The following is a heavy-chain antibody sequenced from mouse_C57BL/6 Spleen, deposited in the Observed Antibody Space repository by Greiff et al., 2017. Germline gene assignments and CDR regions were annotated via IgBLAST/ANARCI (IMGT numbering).Heavy chain of an antibody. V-gene: IGHV10-3*01. D-gene: IGHD1-1*01. CDR1: GFTFNTYA. Sequence: EVQGVESGGGLVQPKGSLKLSCAASGFTFNTYAMHWVRQAPGKGLEWVARIRSKSSNYATYYADSVKDRFTISRDDSQSMLYLQMNNLKTEDTAMYYCVRDRGSRGYFDVWGTGTTVTVSS. CDR2: IRSKSSNYAT. J-gene: IGHJ1*03. CDR3: VRDRGSRGYFDV.